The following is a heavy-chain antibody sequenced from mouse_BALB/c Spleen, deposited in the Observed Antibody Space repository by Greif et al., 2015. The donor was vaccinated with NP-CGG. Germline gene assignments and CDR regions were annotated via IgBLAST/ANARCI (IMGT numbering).Heavy chain of an antibody. Sequence: VKLVESGAELVRPGTSVKMSCKAAGYTFTNYWIGWVKQRPGHGLEWIGDIYPGGGYTNYNEKFKGKATLTADTSSSTAYMQLSSLTPEDSAIYYCARNYGSSYVDYAMDYWGQGTSVTVSS. J-gene: IGHJ4*01. CDR2: IYPGGGYT. V-gene: IGHV1-63*02. D-gene: IGHD1-1*01. CDR3: ARNYGSSYVDYAMDY. CDR1: GYTFTNYW.